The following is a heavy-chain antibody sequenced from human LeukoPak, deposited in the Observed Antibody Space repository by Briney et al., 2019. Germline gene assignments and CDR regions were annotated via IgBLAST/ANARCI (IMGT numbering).Heavy chain of an antibody. CDR1: GFTFSSYV. D-gene: IGHD2-2*01. J-gene: IGHJ4*02. V-gene: IGHV3-23*01. Sequence: PGGSLRLSYVASGFTFSSYVMSWVRQAPGKGLEWVSAISGSSGSTYYADSVKGRFTISRDNSKNTLYLQMNSLRAEDTAVYYCAKVFSSSIVVTPFDYWGQGTLVTVSS. CDR3: AKVFSSSIVVTPFDY. CDR2: ISGSSGST.